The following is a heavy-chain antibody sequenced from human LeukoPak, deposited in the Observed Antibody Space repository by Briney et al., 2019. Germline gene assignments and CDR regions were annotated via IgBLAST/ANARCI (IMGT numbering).Heavy chain of an antibody. D-gene: IGHD3-22*01. CDR3: ASTYDSSGYYYPFDY. CDR2: TYTSGST. CDR1: GGSISSYY. V-gene: IGHV4-4*07. Sequence: SETLSLTCTVSGGSISSYYWSWIRQPAGKGLEWIGRTYTSGSTNYNPSLKSRVTISVDTSKNQFSLKLSSVTAADTAVYYCASTYDSSGYYYPFDYWGQGTLVTVSS. J-gene: IGHJ4*02.